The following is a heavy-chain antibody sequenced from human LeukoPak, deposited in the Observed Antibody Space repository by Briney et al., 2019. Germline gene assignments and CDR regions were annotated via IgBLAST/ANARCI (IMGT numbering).Heavy chain of an antibody. D-gene: IGHD3-22*01. Sequence: PSETLSLTCTVSGGSISSGDYYRSWIRQPPGKGLEWIGYIYYSGSTYYNPSLKSRVTISVDTSKNQFSLKLSPVTAADTAVYYCARDPTYYYDSSGYFTPFDIWGQGTMVTVSS. CDR3: ARDPTYYYDSSGYFTPFDI. CDR2: IYYSGST. CDR1: GGSISSGDYY. J-gene: IGHJ3*02. V-gene: IGHV4-30-4*08.